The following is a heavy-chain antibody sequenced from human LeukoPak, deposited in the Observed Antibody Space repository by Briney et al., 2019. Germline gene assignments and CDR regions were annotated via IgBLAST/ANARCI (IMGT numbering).Heavy chain of an antibody. CDR2: INWNGGST. J-gene: IGHJ1*01. Sequence: PGGSLRLSCAASGFTFDDYGMSWVRQAPGKGLEWVSGINWNGGSTGYADSVKGRFTISRDNAKNSLYLQMNSLRAEDTALYYCARVGGGYYVTEYIQHWGQGTLVTVSS. CDR3: ARVGGGYYVTEYIQH. D-gene: IGHD3-22*01. V-gene: IGHV3-20*04. CDR1: GFTFDDYG.